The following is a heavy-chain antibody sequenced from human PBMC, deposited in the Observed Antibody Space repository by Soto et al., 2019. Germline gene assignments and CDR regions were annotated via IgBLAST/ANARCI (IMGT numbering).Heavy chain of an antibody. D-gene: IGHD3-9*01. V-gene: IGHV1-2*02. CDR3: ARDTADYDILTGYYNWFGP. Sequence: ASVKVSCKASGYTFTGYYMHWLRQAPGQGLEWMGWINPNSGGTNYAQKFQGRVTMTRDTSISTAYMELSRLRSDDTAVYYCARDTADYDILTGYYNWFGPWGQGTLVTVSS. CDR1: GYTFTGYY. J-gene: IGHJ5*02. CDR2: INPNSGGT.